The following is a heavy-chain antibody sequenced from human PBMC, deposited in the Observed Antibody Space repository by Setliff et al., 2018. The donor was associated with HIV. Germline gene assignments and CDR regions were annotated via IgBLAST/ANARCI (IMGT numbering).Heavy chain of an antibody. CDR2: INHRGKT. V-gene: IGHV4-34*01. CDR3: ARVGSSWYGSYYYYYMDV. Sequence: SETLSLTCAVYGGSFSGYYWSWIRQTPGKGLEWIGEINHRGKTNYNPSLKSRVTISVDTSKNQFSLKLSSVTAADTAVYYCARVGSSWYGSYYYYYMDVWGKGTTVTVSS. J-gene: IGHJ6*03. D-gene: IGHD6-13*01. CDR1: GGSFSGYY.